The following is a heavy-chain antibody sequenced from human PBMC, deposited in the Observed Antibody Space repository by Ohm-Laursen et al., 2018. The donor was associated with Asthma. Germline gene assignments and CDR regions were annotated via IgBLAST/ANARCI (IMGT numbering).Heavy chain of an antibody. J-gene: IGHJ5*02. D-gene: IGHD3-10*01. CDR3: ARGDYYGSGNLNWFDP. CDR1: GYTFTGYY. Sequence: ASVKVSCKASGYTFTGYYMHWVRQAPGQGLEWMGRINPNSGGTNYAQKFQGRVTMTRDTSISTAYMELSRLRSEDTAVYYCARGDYYGSGNLNWFDPWGQGTLVAVSS. CDR2: INPNSGGT. V-gene: IGHV1-2*06.